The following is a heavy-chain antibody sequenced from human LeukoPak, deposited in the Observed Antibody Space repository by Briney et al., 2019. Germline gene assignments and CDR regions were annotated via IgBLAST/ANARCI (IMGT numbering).Heavy chain of an antibody. V-gene: IGHV3-9*01. D-gene: IGHD3-10*01. CDR3: GRFRSGFDY. J-gene: IGHJ4*02. CDR1: GFTFDDYA. CDR2: ISWNSGSI. Sequence: SLRLPCAASGFTFDDYAMHWVRQAPGKGLEWVSGISWNSGSIGYADSVKGRFTISRDNAKNSLYLQMNSLRAEDTALYYCGRFRSGFDYWGQGTLVTVSS.